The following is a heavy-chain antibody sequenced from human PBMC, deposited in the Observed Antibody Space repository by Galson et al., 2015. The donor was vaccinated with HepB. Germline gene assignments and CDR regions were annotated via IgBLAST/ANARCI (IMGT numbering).Heavy chain of an antibody. D-gene: IGHD5-18*01. Sequence: SVKVSCKASGGTFSSYTISWVRQAPGQGLEWMGRIIPILGIANYAQKFQGRVTITADKSTSTAYMELSSLRSEDTAVYYCARDPMGSGYSYGYVGGDYWGQGPLVTVSS. J-gene: IGHJ4*02. CDR2: IIPILGIA. V-gene: IGHV1-69*04. CDR3: ARDPMGSGYSYGYVGGDY. CDR1: GGTFSSYT.